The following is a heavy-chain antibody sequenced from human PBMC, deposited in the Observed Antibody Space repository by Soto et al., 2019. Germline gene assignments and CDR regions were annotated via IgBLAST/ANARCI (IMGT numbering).Heavy chain of an antibody. CDR3: ARGRRSSGYYYGY. V-gene: IGHV1-46*01. CDR2: INPSFGST. J-gene: IGHJ4*02. D-gene: IGHD3-22*01. Sequence: SVKGSFKGAGYTFPSYYMHWGRQAPVQGLEWMGIINPSFGSTSYAQKFQGRVTIAMDTSTSTVYMERSSLRSEDTAVYHCARGRRSSGYYYGYWGQGTPVTVCS. CDR1: GYTFPSYY.